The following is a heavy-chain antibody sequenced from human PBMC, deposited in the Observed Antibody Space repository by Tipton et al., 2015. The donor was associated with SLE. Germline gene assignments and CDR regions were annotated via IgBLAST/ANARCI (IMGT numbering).Heavy chain of an antibody. CDR1: GYTFTDYY. J-gene: IGHJ4*02. D-gene: IGHD1-26*01. V-gene: IGHV1-18*04. Sequence: QLVQSGAEVKKPGASVKVSCKASGYTFTDYYLHWVRQAPGQGLEWMGWISTYNGNTSYAQKLQGRVTMTTDTSTSTVYMELRSLTSDDTAVYYCARDSRYSGRYLDYWGQGTLVTVSA. CDR3: ARDSRYSGRYLDY. CDR2: ISTYNGNT.